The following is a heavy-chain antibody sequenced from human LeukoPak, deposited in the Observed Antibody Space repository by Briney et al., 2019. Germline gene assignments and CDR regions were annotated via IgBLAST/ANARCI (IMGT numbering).Heavy chain of an antibody. D-gene: IGHD2-2*01. V-gene: IGHV4-59*01. J-gene: IGHJ4*02. CDR2: IYYSGST. CDR3: ARFTVPAAIIDY. CDR1: GGSISSYY. Sequence: SETLSLTCTVSGGSISSYYWSWIRQPPGKGLEWMGYIYYSGSTNYNPSLKSRVTISVDTSKNQFSLKLSSVTAADTAVYYCARFTVPAAIIDYWGQGTLVTVSS.